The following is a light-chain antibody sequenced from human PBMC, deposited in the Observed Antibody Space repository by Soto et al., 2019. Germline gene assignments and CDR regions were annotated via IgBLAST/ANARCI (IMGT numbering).Light chain of an antibody. CDR1: SSDVGGHNH. V-gene: IGLV2-14*01. Sequence: QSALTQPASVSGSPGQSITLSCTGTSSDVGGHNHVSWYQQHPGTAPKLMIYDVSNRPPGVSNRFSGSKSGNTASLTISGLQAEDEADYYCSSFRSRTTLLFGGGTKLTVL. CDR2: DVS. CDR3: SSFRSRTTLL. J-gene: IGLJ2*01.